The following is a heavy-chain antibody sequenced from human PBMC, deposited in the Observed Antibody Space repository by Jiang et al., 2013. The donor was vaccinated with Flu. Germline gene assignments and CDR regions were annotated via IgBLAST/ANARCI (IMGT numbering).Heavy chain of an antibody. D-gene: IGHD3-22*01. CDR3: ARETTRLYYYDSSDY. CDR2: ISSSGSTI. V-gene: IGHV3-11*04. Sequence: LEWVSYISSSGSTIYYADSVKGRFTISRDNAENSLYLQMNSLRAEDTAVYYCARETTRLYYYDSSDYWGQGTLVTVSS. J-gene: IGHJ4*02.